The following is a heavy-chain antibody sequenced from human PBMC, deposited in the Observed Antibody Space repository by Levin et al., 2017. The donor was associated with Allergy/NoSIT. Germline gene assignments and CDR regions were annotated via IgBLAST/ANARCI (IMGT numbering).Heavy chain of an antibody. CDR3: AKAWIAAAGARDAFDI. CDR2: IVGSGGST. CDR1: AFTFSSYA. Sequence: LSLTCAASAFTFSSYAMTWVRQAPGKGLEWVSTIVGSGGSTYYADSVEGRFTISRDNSKNTLYLQMNSLRAGDTAVYYCAKAWIAAAGARDAFDIWGQGTRVTVSS. J-gene: IGHJ3*02. V-gene: IGHV3-23*01. D-gene: IGHD6-13*01.